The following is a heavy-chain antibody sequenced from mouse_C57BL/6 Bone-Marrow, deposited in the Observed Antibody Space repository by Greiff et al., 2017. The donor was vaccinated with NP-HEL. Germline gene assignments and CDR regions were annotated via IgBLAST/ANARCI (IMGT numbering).Heavy chain of an antibody. V-gene: IGHV1-81*01. Sequence: QVQLQQSGAELARPGASVQLSCKASGYTFTSYGISWVKQRTGQGLEWIGEIYPRSGNPYYNEKFKGKATLTADKSSSTAYMELRSLTSEDSAVYFCARGGLPTAMDYWGQGTSVTVSS. CDR1: GYTFTSYG. D-gene: IGHD2-2*01. J-gene: IGHJ4*01. CDR2: IYPRSGNP. CDR3: ARGGLPTAMDY.